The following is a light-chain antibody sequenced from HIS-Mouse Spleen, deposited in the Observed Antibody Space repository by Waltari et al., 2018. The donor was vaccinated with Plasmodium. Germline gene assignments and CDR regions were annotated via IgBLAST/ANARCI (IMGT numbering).Light chain of an antibody. J-gene: IGKJ2*01. V-gene: IGKV4-1*01. Sequence: DIVMTQSPDSLAVSLGERATINCKSSQSVLYSSNNKNYLAWYQQKPVQPPKLLMYWASTRESGVPDRFSGSGSGTDFTLTISSLQAEDVAVYYCQQYYSTPYTFGQGTKLEIK. CDR3: QQYYSTPYT. CDR1: QSVLYSSNNKNY. CDR2: WAS.